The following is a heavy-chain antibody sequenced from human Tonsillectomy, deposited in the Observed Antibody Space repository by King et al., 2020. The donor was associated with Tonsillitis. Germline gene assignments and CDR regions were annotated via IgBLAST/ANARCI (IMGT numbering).Heavy chain of an antibody. CDR3: ATADGVITPDY. Sequence: QVQLVESGGGVVQPGRSLRLSCAASGFTFSSYGLHWVRQAPGKGLEWVALISYDGTNKYYADSVEGRFTISRDNSKKMLYLQMNSLGAEDTAVYFCATADGVITPDYWGQGTLVTVSS. V-gene: IGHV3-30*03. CDR2: ISYDGTNK. CDR1: GFTFSSYG. J-gene: IGHJ4*02. D-gene: IGHD4-23*01.